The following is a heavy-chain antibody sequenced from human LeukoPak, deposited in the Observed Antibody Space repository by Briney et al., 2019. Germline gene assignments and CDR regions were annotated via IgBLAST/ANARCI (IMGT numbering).Heavy chain of an antibody. D-gene: IGHD3-3*01. V-gene: IGHV4-4*07. CDR2: FYTSGST. J-gene: IGHJ6*03. CDR1: GASISSYY. CDR3: ARDRTIFGVVNYMDV. Sequence: SETLSLTCTVSGASISSYYWSWIRQPAGKGLEWIGRFYTSGSTNYSPSLKSRVTISVDTSKNQFSLKLSSVTAADTAVYYCARDRTIFGVVNYMDVWGKGTTVTVSS.